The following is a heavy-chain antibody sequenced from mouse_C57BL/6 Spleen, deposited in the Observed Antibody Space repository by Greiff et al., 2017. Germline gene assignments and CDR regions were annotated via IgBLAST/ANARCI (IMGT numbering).Heavy chain of an antibody. CDR1: GYTFTSYW. CDR2: IDPNSGGT. CDR3: ARAPDSSGYVAWFAY. V-gene: IGHV1-72*01. D-gene: IGHD3-2*02. J-gene: IGHJ3*01. Sequence: VQLQQPGAELVKPGASVKLSCKASGYTFTSYWMHWVKQRPGRGLEWIGRIDPNSGGTKYNEQFKSKATLTVDKPSSTAYMQLSSLTSEDSAVYYCARAPDSSGYVAWFAYWGQGTLVTVSA.